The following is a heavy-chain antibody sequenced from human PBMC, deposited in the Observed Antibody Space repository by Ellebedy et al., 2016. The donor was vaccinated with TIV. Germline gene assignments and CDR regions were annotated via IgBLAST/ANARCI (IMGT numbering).Heavy chain of an antibody. Sequence: ASVKVSCKASGYTFTSYYMHWVRQAPGQGLEWMGWISAYNGNTNYAQKLQGRVTMTTDTSTSTAYMELRSLRSDDTAVYYCARDVIVGATRGGDYWGQGTLVTVSS. V-gene: IGHV1-18*04. CDR2: ISAYNGNT. J-gene: IGHJ4*02. CDR3: ARDVIVGATRGGDY. CDR1: GYTFTSYY. D-gene: IGHD1-26*01.